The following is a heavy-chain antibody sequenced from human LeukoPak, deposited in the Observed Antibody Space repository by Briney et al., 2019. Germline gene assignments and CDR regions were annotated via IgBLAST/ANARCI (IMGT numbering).Heavy chain of an antibody. CDR3: AREYYDYVWGSYRPVWFDP. V-gene: IGHV1-18*01. J-gene: IGHJ5*02. Sequence: ASVKVSCKASGYTFTSYGLSWVRQAPGQGLEWMGWISAYNGNTNYAQKLQGRVTMTTDTSTSTAYMELRSLRSDDTAVYYCAREYYDYVWGSYRPVWFDPWGQGTLVTVSS. CDR2: ISAYNGNT. D-gene: IGHD3-16*02. CDR1: GYTFTSYG.